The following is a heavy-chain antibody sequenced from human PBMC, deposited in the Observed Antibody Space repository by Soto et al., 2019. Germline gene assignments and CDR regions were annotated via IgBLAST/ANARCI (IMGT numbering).Heavy chain of an antibody. J-gene: IGHJ4*02. CDR3: ARHEAGGDFDS. V-gene: IGHV4-39*01. CDR1: RGSISSGTNY. CDR2: IYYSETT. Sequence: XETLSLTCTVSRGSISSGTNYWAWIRPPQGKGREGVAKIYYSETTFYNPSLKSRATISLDTSKNQCSLKLRSVTASDTAVFYCARHEAGGDFDSRGQESRVTV. D-gene: IGHD3-10*01.